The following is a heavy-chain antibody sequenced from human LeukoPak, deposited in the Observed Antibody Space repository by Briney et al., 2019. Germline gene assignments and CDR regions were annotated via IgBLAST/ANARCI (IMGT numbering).Heavy chain of an antibody. V-gene: IGHV3-7*03. CDR1: GFTFSSYW. CDR2: IKQDGSEK. Sequence: GGSLRLSCAASGFTFSSYWMSWVRQAPGKGLEWVANIKQDGSEKYYVDSVKGRFTISRDNAKNSLYLQMNSLRAEDTAVYYCAKSAGDILTGYPPIPYYMDVWGKGTTVTISS. CDR3: AKSAGDILTGYPPIPYYMDV. J-gene: IGHJ6*03. D-gene: IGHD3-9*01.